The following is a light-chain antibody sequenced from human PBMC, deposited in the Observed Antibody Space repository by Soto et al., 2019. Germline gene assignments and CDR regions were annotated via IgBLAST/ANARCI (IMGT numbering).Light chain of an antibody. J-gene: IGKJ4*01. V-gene: IGKV3D-15*01. Sequence: EIVMTQSPATLSVSAGERVTLSWRASQSVSSNLAWYQQKPGHAPRLLIYGASTRATGIPARFSGSGTGTDFTLNISSMQSEDFAVYYCQQYNNWPPLTFGGGTKVEIK. CDR1: QSVSSN. CDR2: GAS. CDR3: QQYNNWPPLT.